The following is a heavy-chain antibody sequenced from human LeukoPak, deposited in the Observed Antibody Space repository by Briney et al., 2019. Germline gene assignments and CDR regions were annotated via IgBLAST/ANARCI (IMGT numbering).Heavy chain of an antibody. CDR3: ARDLTFGGVIALRSGMDV. Sequence: ASVKVSCKASGYTFTSYYMHWVRQAPGQGLEWMGIINPSGGSTSYAQKFQGRVTMTRNTSISTAYMELSSLRSEDTAVYYCARDLTFGGVIALRSGMDVWGKGTTVTVSS. J-gene: IGHJ6*03. V-gene: IGHV1-46*01. CDR1: GYTFTSYY. CDR2: INPSGGST. D-gene: IGHD3-16*02.